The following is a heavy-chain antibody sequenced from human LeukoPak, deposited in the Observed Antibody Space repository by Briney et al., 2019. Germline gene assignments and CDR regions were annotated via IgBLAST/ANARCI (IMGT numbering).Heavy chain of an antibody. D-gene: IGHD1-26*01. J-gene: IGHJ4*02. V-gene: IGHV3-30*02. CDR1: GFTFSSYG. CDR3: ANDLSEPRPRIVGATFDY. CDR2: IRYDGSNK. Sequence: PGGSLRLSCAASGFTFSSYGMHWVRQAPGKGLEWVAFIRYDGSNKYYADSVKGRFTISRDNSKNTLYLQMNSLRAEDTAVYYCANDLSEPRPRIVGATFDYWGQGTLVTVSS.